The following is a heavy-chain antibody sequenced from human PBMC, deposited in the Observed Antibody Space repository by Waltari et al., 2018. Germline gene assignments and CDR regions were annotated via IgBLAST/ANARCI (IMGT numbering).Heavy chain of an antibody. CDR1: SYA. Sequence: SYALSWVRQAPGQGLEWMGRIIPIFGTANYAQKFQGRVTITADKSTSTAYMELSSLRSEDTAVYYCARGVYYDFWSGYSFDYWGQGTLVTVSS. J-gene: IGHJ4*02. CDR2: IIPIFGTA. CDR3: ARGVYYDFWSGYSFDY. D-gene: IGHD3-3*01. V-gene: IGHV1-69*06.